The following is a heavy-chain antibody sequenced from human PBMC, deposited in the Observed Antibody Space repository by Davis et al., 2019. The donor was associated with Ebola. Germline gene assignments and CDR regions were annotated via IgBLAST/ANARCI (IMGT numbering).Heavy chain of an antibody. D-gene: IGHD2-15*01. CDR3: SVPGGSGDY. Sequence: GGSLRLSCAASGFTFSGSAMHWVRQAPGKGLEWVGRIKSKTDGGTTDYAAPVKGRFTISRDDSKNTAYLQMNSLKTEDTAVYYCSVPGGSGDYWGQGTLVTVSS. V-gene: IGHV3-15*07. CDR2: IKSKTDGGTT. CDR1: GFTFSGSA. J-gene: IGHJ4*02.